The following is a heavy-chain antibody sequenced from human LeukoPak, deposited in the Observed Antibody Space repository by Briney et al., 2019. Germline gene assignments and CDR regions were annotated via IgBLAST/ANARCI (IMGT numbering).Heavy chain of an antibody. J-gene: IGHJ4*02. Sequence: ASVKVSCKASGYTFTGYYMHWVRQAPGQGLEWMGWINPNSGGTNYAQKFQGRVTMTGDTSISTAYMELSRLRSDDTAVYYCARGYGVTEYYFDYWGQGTLVTVSS. V-gene: IGHV1-2*02. CDR2: INPNSGGT. CDR3: ARGYGVTEYYFDY. D-gene: IGHD4-17*01. CDR1: GYTFTGYY.